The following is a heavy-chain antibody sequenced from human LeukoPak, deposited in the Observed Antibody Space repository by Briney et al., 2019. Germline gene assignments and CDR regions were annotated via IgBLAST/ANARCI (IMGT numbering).Heavy chain of an antibody. Sequence: GESLKISFKGSGXSFTSHCIGWVRQMPGKGLEWMGIVNPDDSDTIYSPSFQGQVTISADESITTAYLQWSSLKASDTAMYYCARLRWPRGGRSSFDYWGQGALVTVSS. CDR2: VNPDDSDT. CDR1: GXSFTSHC. V-gene: IGHV5-51*01. CDR3: ARLRWPRGGRSSFDY. D-gene: IGHD3-10*01. J-gene: IGHJ4*02.